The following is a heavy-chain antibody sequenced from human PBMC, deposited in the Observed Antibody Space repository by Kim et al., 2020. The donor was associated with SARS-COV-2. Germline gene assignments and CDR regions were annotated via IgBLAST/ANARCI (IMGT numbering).Heavy chain of an antibody. D-gene: IGHD2-2*01. V-gene: IGHV4-59*01. J-gene: IGHJ6*02. Sequence: RVTISVDTSKNQFSLKLSSVTAADTAVYYCAREGYCSSTSCYGRVAGMDVWGQGTTVTVSS. CDR3: AREGYCSSTSCYGRVAGMDV.